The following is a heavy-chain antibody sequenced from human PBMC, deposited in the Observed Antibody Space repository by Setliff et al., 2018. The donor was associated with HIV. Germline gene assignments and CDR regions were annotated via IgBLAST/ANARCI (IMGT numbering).Heavy chain of an antibody. J-gene: IGHJ4*02. D-gene: IGHD6-13*01. V-gene: IGHV4-34*01. CDR2: INHRGST. Sequence: SETLSLTCAVYGGSFSDYYWTWIRQSPGKGLEWIGEINHRGSTNYNPSLKSRVTVSVDTSKNQFSLKLGSVTAADTAVYYRARESPSSSWFYFDFWGQGTLVTVSS. CDR1: GGSFSDYY. CDR3: ARESPSSSWFYFDF.